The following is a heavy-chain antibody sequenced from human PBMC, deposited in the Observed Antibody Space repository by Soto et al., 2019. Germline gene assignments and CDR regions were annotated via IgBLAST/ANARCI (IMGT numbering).Heavy chain of an antibody. CDR1: GFTFSTYS. V-gene: IGHV3-48*02. J-gene: IGHJ4*01. CDR2: ISVSGSRM. Sequence: EVQLVESGGGLVQPGGSLRLSCAASGFTFSTYSMNWVRQAPGKGLEWVSYISVSGSRMFYADSVNGRFTISRDNAKNSLYLHMGRQRDEDTAVYYCAIEQYRYDTTHPDCVDYWGHGTLVTVSS. D-gene: IGHD3-22*01. CDR3: AIEQYRYDTTHPDCVDY.